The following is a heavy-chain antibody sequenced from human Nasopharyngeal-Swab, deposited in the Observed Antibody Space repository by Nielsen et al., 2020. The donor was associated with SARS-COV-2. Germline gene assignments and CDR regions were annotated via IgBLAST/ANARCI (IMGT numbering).Heavy chain of an antibody. Sequence: GSLRLSCAVSGGSISSSNWWSWVRQPPGKGLEWIGEIYHSGSTNYNPSLKSRVTISVDKSKNQFSLKLSSVTAADTAVYYCARGVVLMVYAIGYYYYMDVWGKGTTVTVSS. CDR2: IYHSGST. CDR3: ARGVVLMVYAIGYYYYMDV. J-gene: IGHJ6*03. CDR1: GGSISSSNW. D-gene: IGHD2-8*01. V-gene: IGHV4-4*02.